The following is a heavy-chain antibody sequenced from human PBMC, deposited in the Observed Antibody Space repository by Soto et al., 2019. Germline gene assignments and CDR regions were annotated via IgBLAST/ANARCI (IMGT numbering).Heavy chain of an antibody. Sequence: GESLKISCKGSGYSFTSYWIGWVGQMPGKGLEWMGIIYPGDSDTRYSPSFQGQVTISADKSISTAYLQWSSLKASDTAMYYCALSGAYCGGDCYSQLRYWGQGTLVTVS. J-gene: IGHJ4*02. CDR3: ALSGAYCGGDCYSQLRY. CDR2: IYPGDSDT. CDR1: GYSFTSYW. V-gene: IGHV5-51*01. D-gene: IGHD2-21*02.